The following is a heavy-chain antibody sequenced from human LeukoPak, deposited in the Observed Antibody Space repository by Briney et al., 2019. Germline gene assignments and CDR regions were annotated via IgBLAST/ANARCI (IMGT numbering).Heavy chain of an antibody. Sequence: GGSLRLSCAASGFTFDDYAMHWVRQAPGKGLEWVSGISWNSGSIGYADSVKGRFTVSRDNAKNSLYLQMNSLRAEDTALYYCAKDWYSSSSVHFDYWGQGTLATVSS. V-gene: IGHV3-9*01. J-gene: IGHJ4*02. CDR1: GFTFDDYA. CDR3: AKDWYSSSSVHFDY. CDR2: ISWNSGSI. D-gene: IGHD6-6*01.